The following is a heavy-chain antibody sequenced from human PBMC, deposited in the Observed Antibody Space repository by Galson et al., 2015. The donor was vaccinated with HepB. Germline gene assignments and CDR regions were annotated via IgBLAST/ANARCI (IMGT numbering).Heavy chain of an antibody. CDR3: ATASPGLFDYFDY. D-gene: IGHD2-21*01. V-gene: IGHV1-24*01. J-gene: IGHJ4*02. CDR2: FDPEDGET. CDR1: GYTLTELS. Sequence: SVKVSCKVSGYTLTELSMHWVRQAPGKGLEWMGGFDPEDGETIYAQKFQGRVTMTEDTSTDTAYMELSSLRSEDTAVYYCATASPGLFDYFDYWGQGTLVTVSS.